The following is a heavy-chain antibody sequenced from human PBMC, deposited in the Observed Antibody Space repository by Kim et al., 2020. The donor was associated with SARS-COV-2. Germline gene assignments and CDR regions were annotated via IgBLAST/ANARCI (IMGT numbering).Heavy chain of an antibody. D-gene: IGHD3-3*01. CDR2: IYYSGST. J-gene: IGHJ6*02. Sequence: SETLSLTCTVSGGSISSSSYYWGWIRQPPGKGLEWIGSIYYSGSTYYNPSLKSRVTISVDTSKNQFSLKLSSVTAADTAVYYCARQGGWGYDFWSGWEDYYYCGMDVWGQGTTVTVSS. CDR3: ARQGGWGYDFWSGWEDYYYCGMDV. CDR1: GGSISSSSYY. V-gene: IGHV4-39*01.